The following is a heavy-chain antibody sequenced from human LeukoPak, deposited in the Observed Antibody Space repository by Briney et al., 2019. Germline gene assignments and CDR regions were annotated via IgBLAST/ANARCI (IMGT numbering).Heavy chain of an antibody. Sequence: GGSLRLSCAASGFTFSSYEMNWVRQAPGKGLEWVSYISSSGSTIYYADSVKGRFTISRDNAKNSLYLQMNSLGAEDTAVYYCARDKGGDYGDVFDYWGQGTLVTVSS. CDR3: ARDKGGDYGDVFDY. D-gene: IGHD4-17*01. CDR1: GFTFSSYE. J-gene: IGHJ4*02. V-gene: IGHV3-48*03. CDR2: ISSSGSTI.